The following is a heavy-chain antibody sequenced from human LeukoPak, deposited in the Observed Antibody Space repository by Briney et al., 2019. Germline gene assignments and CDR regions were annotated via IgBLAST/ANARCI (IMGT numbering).Heavy chain of an antibody. CDR3: ASESGGDY. CDR1: GFTFSSYE. Sequence: GGSLRLSCAASGFTFSSYEMNWVRQAPGKGLEWVAFIRYDGSNKYYADSVKGRFTISRDNSKNTLYLQMNSLRAEDTAVYYCASESGGDYWGQGTLVTVSS. J-gene: IGHJ4*02. CDR2: IRYDGSNK. D-gene: IGHD2-15*01. V-gene: IGHV3-30*02.